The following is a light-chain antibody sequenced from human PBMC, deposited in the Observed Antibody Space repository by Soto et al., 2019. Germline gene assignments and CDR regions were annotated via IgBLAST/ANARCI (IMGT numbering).Light chain of an antibody. V-gene: IGLV2-14*01. J-gene: IGLJ2*01. CDR3: CSYTDIALDVV. Sequence: QSVLAHPASVSWSPGHSITISCTGTSSDIGDYDYVSWYQHLPGKAPKLLIFDVTHRPSGVSDRFSGSKSGNTASLTISGVRPEDEADYYCCSYTDIALDVVFGGGTKVTVL. CDR2: DVT. CDR1: SSDIGDYDY.